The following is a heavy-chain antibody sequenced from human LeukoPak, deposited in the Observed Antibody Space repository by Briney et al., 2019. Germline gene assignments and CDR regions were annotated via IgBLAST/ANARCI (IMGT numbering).Heavy chain of an antibody. Sequence: GGSLRLSCTASGFTFSTHSMHWVRQAPGKGPVWVSRINSDGSSTRYADSVTGRFTISRDNAKNTVYLQMNSLRAEDTAVYYCAKVLGGLWPGIDYWGQGTVVTVFS. V-gene: IGHV3-74*01. CDR1: GFTFSTHS. CDR3: AKVLGGLWPGIDY. D-gene: IGHD2-15*01. CDR2: INSDGSST. J-gene: IGHJ4*02.